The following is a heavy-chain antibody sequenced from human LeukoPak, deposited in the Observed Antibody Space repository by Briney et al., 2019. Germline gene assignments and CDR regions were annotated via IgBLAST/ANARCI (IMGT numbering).Heavy chain of an antibody. CDR2: ISVYNGNT. CDR3: ARGNSAEYFQH. J-gene: IGHJ1*01. Sequence: ASVKVSCKASGYIFSNYGISWVRQAPGQGLEWMGWISVYNGNTNSAQKVQGRVTMTTDTSTTTAYMELSRLRSDDTAVYYCARGNSAEYFQHWGQGTLVTVSS. CDR1: GYIFSNYG. V-gene: IGHV1-18*01.